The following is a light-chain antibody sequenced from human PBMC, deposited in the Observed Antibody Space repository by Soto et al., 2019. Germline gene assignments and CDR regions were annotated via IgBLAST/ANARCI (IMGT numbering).Light chain of an antibody. CDR1: DIGIKS. Sequence: SSELTQPPSVSVAPGQTATISCGANDIGIKSVHWYQQKPGQAPVLVVHDDSDRPSGIPDRFSGSKFANTATLTISRVEAGDEADYFCQVWDNGGDHPHVVFGGGTKLTVL. V-gene: IGLV3-21*02. J-gene: IGLJ2*01. CDR3: QVWDNGGDHPHVV. CDR2: DDS.